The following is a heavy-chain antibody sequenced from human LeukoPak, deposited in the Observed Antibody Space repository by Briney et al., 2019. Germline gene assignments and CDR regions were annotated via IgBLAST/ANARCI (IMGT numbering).Heavy chain of an antibody. CDR3: ARVGYSGSYSAFDI. J-gene: IGHJ3*02. Sequence: SVKVSCKASGGTFSSYAISWVRQAPGQGLEWMGRIIPILGIANYAQKFQGRVTITADKSTSTAYMELSSLRSEDTAVYYCARVGYSGSYSAFDIWGQGTMVTVSS. V-gene: IGHV1-69*04. CDR2: IIPILGIA. CDR1: GGTFSSYA. D-gene: IGHD1-26*01.